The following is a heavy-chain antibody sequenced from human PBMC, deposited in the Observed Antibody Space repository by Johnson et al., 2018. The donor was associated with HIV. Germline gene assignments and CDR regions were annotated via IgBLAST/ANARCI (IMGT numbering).Heavy chain of an antibody. V-gene: IGHV3-30*02. J-gene: IGHJ3*02. CDR2: IWYDGSNK. CDR1: RFTFSNAW. D-gene: IGHD3-22*01. Sequence: QVQLVESGGGLVKPGGSLRLSCAASRFTFSNAWMTWVRQAPGKGLEWVAVIWYDGSNKYYADSVKGRFTISRDNSKNTLYLQMNSLRAEDTAVYYCAKERGIVVVRDAFDIWGQGTMVTVSS. CDR3: AKERGIVVVRDAFDI.